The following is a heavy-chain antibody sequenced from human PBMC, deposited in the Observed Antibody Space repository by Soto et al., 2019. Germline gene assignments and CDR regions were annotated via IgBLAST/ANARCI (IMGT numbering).Heavy chain of an antibody. CDR1: EGTFNSYA. J-gene: IGHJ4*02. V-gene: IGHV1-69*01. CDR2: IIPYYNTL. Sequence: QAQVVQSGAEVRKPGSSVKLSCKASEGTFNSYAIAWVRQAPGQGLEWMGGIIPYYNTLNYAQKFQDRVTITADDSTNTVYMELSSLRSDDTALDFCASGASRWYPYFFDSWAQGTLVNVSS. CDR3: ASGASRWYPYFFDS. D-gene: IGHD6-13*01.